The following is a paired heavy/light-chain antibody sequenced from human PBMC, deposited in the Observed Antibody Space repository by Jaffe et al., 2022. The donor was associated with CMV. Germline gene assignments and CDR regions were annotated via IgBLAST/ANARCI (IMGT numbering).Light chain of an antibody. CDR1: QSLLHSNGYNY. Sequence: DIVMTQSPLSLPVTPGEPASISCRSSQSLLHSNGYNYLDWYLQKPGKSPQLLIYLGSNRASGVPDRFSGSGSGTDFTLKISRVEAEDVGVYYCMQALQTPSITFGQGTRLEIK. J-gene: IGKJ5*01. CDR2: LGS. V-gene: IGKV2-28*01. CDR3: MQALQTPSIT.
Heavy chain of an antibody. CDR3: ARGFWSVDTAMVTGGYYYYYGMDV. CDR2: ISSSSSTI. Sequence: EVQLVESGGGLVQPGGSLRLSCAASGFTFSSYSMNWVRQAPGKGLEWVSYISSSSSTIYYADSVKGRFTISRDNAKNSLYLQMNSLRDEDTAVYYCARGFWSVDTAMVTGGYYYYYGMDVWGQGTTVTVSS. D-gene: IGHD5-18*01. V-gene: IGHV3-48*02. CDR1: GFTFSSYS. J-gene: IGHJ6*02.